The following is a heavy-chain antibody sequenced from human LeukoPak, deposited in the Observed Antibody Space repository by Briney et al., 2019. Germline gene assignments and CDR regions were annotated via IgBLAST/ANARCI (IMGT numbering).Heavy chain of an antibody. CDR3: AREWYYGSGSYYNGFDP. V-gene: IGHV3-30*04. CDR1: GFTFSGYA. D-gene: IGHD3-10*01. J-gene: IGHJ5*02. Sequence: GRSLRLSCAASGFTFSGYAMHWVRQAPGKGLEWVAVISYDGSNKYYADSVKGRFTISRDNSKNTLYLQMNSLRAEDTAVYYCAREWYYGSGSYYNGFDPWGQGTLVTVSS. CDR2: ISYDGSNK.